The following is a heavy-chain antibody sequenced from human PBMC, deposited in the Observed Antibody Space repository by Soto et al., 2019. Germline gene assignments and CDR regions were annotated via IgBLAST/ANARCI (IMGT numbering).Heavy chain of an antibody. Sequence: SETLSLTCTFSGCSVSSSSYYWGCVRQPPGKGLEWIGSVYYSGSTYYNPSLESRVTISVDKSKNQFSLKLSSVTAADTAVYYCARAQQGGALYYYGMDVWGQGTTVTVSS. CDR2: VYYSGST. V-gene: IGHV4-39*07. CDR3: ARAQQGGALYYYGMDV. CDR1: GCSVSSSSYY. D-gene: IGHD3-16*01. J-gene: IGHJ6*02.